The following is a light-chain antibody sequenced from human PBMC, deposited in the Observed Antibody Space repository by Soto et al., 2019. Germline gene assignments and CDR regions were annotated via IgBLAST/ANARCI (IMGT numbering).Light chain of an antibody. J-gene: IGKJ1*01. CDR2: GAS. V-gene: IGKV3-20*01. CDR1: QSVSNDF. Sequence: EIVLTQSPGILSLSPGERATLSCRASQSVSNDFLAWYQQEPGQAPRLLIYGASTRATDVPDRFSGSGSGADFTLSISRLEPEDFAVYYCQQYGSSPPRTVGQGTKVDIK. CDR3: QQYGSSPPRT.